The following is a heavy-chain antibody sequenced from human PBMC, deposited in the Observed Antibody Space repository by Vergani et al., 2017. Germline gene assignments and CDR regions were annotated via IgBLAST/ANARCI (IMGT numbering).Heavy chain of an antibody. J-gene: IGHJ4*02. CDR1: GFTFQAFA. Sequence: VEAGGGLVQPGGSLRLSCTASGFTFQAFAFHGVRQVSGRGLEWVSGIDRNYGVKNGNSFEGRLSISRDNAKKAVFLQMDSLRAEDTAVYYCARHGGSGWSLDYWGQGTLVTVSS. D-gene: IGHD6-19*01. CDR3: ARHGGSGWSLDY. CDR2: IDRNYGVK. V-gene: IGHV3-9*01.